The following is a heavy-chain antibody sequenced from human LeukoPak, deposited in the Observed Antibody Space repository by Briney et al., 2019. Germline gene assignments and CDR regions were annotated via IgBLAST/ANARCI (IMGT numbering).Heavy chain of an antibody. V-gene: IGHV1-2*02. CDR3: AREETSIVTRPWY. J-gene: IGHJ4*02. D-gene: IGHD6-6*01. CDR2: INPNSGGT. CDR1: GYTFTSYG. Sequence: ASVKVSCKASGYTFTSYGISWVRQAPGQGLEWMGWINPNSGGTDYAQKFRGRVTMTGDTSISTAYMELSRLRSDDTAVYYCAREETSIVTRPWYWGQGTLVTVSS.